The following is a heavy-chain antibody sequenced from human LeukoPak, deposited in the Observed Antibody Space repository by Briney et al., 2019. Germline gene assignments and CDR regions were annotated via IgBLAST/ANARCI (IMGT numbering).Heavy chain of an antibody. J-gene: IGHJ4*02. CDR3: ARVKWFGEFFFDY. D-gene: IGHD3-10*01. CDR2: IYYSGST. CDR1: GYSISSGYY. Sequence: PSETLSLTCTVSGYSISSGYYWSWIRQHPGKGLEWIGYIYYSGSTYYNPSLKSRVTISVDTSKNQFSLKLSSVTAADTAVYYCARVKWFGEFFFDYWGQGTLVTVSS. V-gene: IGHV4-31*03.